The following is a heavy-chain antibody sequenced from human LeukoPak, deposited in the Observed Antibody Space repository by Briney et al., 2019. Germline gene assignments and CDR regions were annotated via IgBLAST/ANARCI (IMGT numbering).Heavy chain of an antibody. Sequence: PGGSLRLSCAASGFTLSDYYMSWIRQAPGKGLEWISYTSSSGDTMFYAESVKGRFTISRDNAKNSLYLQMNSLRAEDTAVYYCAKLARSFPYYYDSSGYYHDYWGQGTLVTVSS. CDR1: GFTLSDYY. D-gene: IGHD3-22*01. CDR3: AKLARSFPYYYDSSGYYHDY. CDR2: TSSSGDTM. V-gene: IGHV3-11*01. J-gene: IGHJ4*02.